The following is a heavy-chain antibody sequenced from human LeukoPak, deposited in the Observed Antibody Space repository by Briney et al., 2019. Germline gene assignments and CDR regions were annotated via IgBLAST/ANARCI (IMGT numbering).Heavy chain of an antibody. D-gene: IGHD2-2*01. CDR1: GYTFTNYG. Sequence: ASVKVSCKASGYTFTNYGISWVRQAPGQGLEWVGWISANNGETRHAQKVQGRPTMTTETSTTTAYMDLRSLRSDDTAVYYCGRVPPSGLQLLSSDYWGQGTLVSVSS. CDR3: GRVPPSGLQLLSSDY. CDR2: ISANNGET. V-gene: IGHV1-18*01. J-gene: IGHJ4*02.